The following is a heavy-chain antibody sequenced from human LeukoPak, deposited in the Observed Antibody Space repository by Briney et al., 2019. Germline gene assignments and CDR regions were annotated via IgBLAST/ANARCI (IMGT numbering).Heavy chain of an antibody. D-gene: IGHD2/OR15-2a*01. J-gene: IGHJ5*01. V-gene: IGHV3-23*01. CDR3: AKEGGYSNRRWFDS. CDR1: GFTFSSYG. CDR2: ISGSGGTT. Sequence: GGSLRLSCAASGFTFSSYGMHWVRQAPGKGLEWVSGISGSGGTTDYADSVKGRLTISRDNSKNTLYLQMNSLRAEDTAVYYCAKEGGYSNRRWFDSWGQGTLVSVSS.